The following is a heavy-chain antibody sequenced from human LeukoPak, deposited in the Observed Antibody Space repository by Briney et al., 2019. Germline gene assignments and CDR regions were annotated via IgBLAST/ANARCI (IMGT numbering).Heavy chain of an antibody. D-gene: IGHD1-26*01. CDR1: GFTFSSYR. Sequence: GGSLRLSCAASGFTFSSYRMNWVRQAPGKGLECVSSISYTSGYIYYADSVKGRFTISRDNAKNSLFLQMNSLRAEDAAVYYCARASGSYQDAFDIWGQGTMVTVSS. V-gene: IGHV3-21*01. J-gene: IGHJ3*02. CDR3: ARASGSYQDAFDI. CDR2: ISYTSGYI.